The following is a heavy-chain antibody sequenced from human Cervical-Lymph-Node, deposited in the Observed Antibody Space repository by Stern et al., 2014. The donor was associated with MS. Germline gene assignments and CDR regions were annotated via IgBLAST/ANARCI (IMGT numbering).Heavy chain of an antibody. CDR2: IIHMFGIA. J-gene: IGHJ4*02. CDR3: ARATSDYIWGTYRFLDS. Sequence: QVQLMQSGAEVKKPGSSVKVSCKASGGTISNYIIGWVRQAPGQGLEWMGGIIHMFGIANYAEKFQDRVTITADESTSTAYMDLSSLRSEDTAVYYCARATSDYIWGTYRFLDSWGQGTLVIVSS. CDR1: GGTISNYI. V-gene: IGHV1-69*01. D-gene: IGHD3-16*02.